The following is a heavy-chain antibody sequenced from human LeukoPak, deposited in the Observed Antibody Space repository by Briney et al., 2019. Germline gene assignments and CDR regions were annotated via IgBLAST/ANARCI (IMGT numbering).Heavy chain of an antibody. CDR1: GFSFSTRA. J-gene: IGHJ4*02. D-gene: IGHD3-22*01. CDR2: INQDGSDI. CDR3: ARDGDDGSHYYGDY. V-gene: IGHV3-7*01. Sequence: PGGSLRLSCAASGFSFSTRAVSWVRQAPGKGLEWVANINQDGSDIYYMDSVKGRFTLSRDNAKNSLYLQMNSLRAEDTAVYFCARDGDDGSHYYGDYWGQGILVTVSS.